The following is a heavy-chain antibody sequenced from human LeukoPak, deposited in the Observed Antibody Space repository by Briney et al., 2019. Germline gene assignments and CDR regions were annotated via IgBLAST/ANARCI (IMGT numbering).Heavy chain of an antibody. CDR2: IRYDGSNK. CDR1: GFTFSSYG. J-gene: IGHJ4*02. D-gene: IGHD3-22*01. V-gene: IGHV3-30*02. CDR3: AKDLSSGYYYEDY. Sequence: GGSLRLSCAASGFTFSSYGMHWVRQAPGMGLEWVAFIRYDGSNKYYADSVKGRFTISRDNSKNTLYLQMNSLRAEDTAVYYCAKDLSSGYYYEDYWGQGTLVTVSS.